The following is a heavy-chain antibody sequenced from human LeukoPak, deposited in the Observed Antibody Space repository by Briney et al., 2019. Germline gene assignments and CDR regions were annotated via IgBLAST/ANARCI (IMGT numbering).Heavy chain of an antibody. J-gene: IGHJ4*02. CDR1: GYTFTSYG. CDR2: ISAYNGNT. Sequence: GASVKVSCKASGYTFTSYGISWVRQAPGQGLEWMGWISAYNGNTNYAQKLQGRVTMTTDTSTSTAYMELRSLRSDDTAVYYCARDLLAVIPSFSAEYWGQGTLVTVSS. D-gene: IGHD6-19*01. V-gene: IGHV1-18*04. CDR3: ARDLLAVIPSFSAEY.